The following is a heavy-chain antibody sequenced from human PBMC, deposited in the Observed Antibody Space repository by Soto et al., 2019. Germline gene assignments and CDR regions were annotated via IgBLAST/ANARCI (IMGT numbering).Heavy chain of an antibody. V-gene: IGHV1-69*12. J-gene: IGHJ4*02. CDR2: IIPIFGTA. Sequence: QVQLVQSGAEVKKPGSSVKVSCEASGGTFSSYAISWVRQAPGQGLEWMGGIIPIFGTADYAQKFQGRVTIAADESTSTADMELSSRRSEDTAGYYCASHYDSSGYYYRGLDYWGQGTLVTVSS. D-gene: IGHD3-22*01. CDR1: GGTFSSYA. CDR3: ASHYDSSGYYYRGLDY.